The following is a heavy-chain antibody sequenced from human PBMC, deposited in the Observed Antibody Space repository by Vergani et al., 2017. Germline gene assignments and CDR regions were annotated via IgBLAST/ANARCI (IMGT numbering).Heavy chain of an antibody. D-gene: IGHD3-22*01. J-gene: IGHJ3*02. CDR1: GFPFSSHG. V-gene: IGHV3-23*01. Sequence: EAQLLESGGGLVQPGGSLRLSCVASGFPFSSHGMSWVRQTPGKGPEWVSCISSGGDYTYYSDSVKGRFSVSRDNSKTTLYLQINSLGAEDTAVYFCAKIRVVARWAFDIWGRGTMVTVSS. CDR3: AKIRVVARWAFDI. CDR2: ISSGGDYT.